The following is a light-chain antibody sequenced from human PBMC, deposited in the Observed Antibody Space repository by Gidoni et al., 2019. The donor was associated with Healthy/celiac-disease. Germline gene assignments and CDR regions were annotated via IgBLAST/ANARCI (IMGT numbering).Light chain of an antibody. Sequence: QSVLTQPPSLSGAPGQRVTISCTGSSSNIGAGYDVHWYQQLPGTAPKLLIYGNRNRHSGVPDRFSGSKSGTSASLAITGLQAEDEADYYCQSYDSSLSGSVFGGGTKLTVL. V-gene: IGLV1-40*01. J-gene: IGLJ2*01. CDR2: GNR. CDR1: SSNIGAGYD. CDR3: QSYDSSLSGSV.